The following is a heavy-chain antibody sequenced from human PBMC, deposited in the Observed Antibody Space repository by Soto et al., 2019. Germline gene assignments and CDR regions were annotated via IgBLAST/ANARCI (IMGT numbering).Heavy chain of an antibody. D-gene: IGHD7-27*01. Sequence: EVQLVESGGGLVQPGRSLRLSCAASGFTFDDYAMHWVRQAPGKGLEWVSGISWNSGSIGYADSVKGRFTISRDNAKNSLYRQMNSLRAEDTALYYCAKYPDGDGDAFDIWGQGTMVTVT. CDR3: AKYPDGDGDAFDI. CDR2: ISWNSGSI. CDR1: GFTFDDYA. V-gene: IGHV3-9*01. J-gene: IGHJ3*02.